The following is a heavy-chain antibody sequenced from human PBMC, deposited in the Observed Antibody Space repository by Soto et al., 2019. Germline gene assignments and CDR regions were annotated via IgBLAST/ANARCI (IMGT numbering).Heavy chain of an antibody. V-gene: IGHV3-30*18. CDR3: AKVRVKDYYYYAMDV. Sequence: PGGSLRLSCAASGFTVSSYGMHWVRQAPGKGLEWVAVMSNDGTSRFYADSVKGRFTISRDNSKNTLYLQMNSLRAEDTAIYYCAKVRVKDYYYYAMDVWGQGTTVTVSS. CDR2: MSNDGTSR. CDR1: GFTVSSYG. D-gene: IGHD4-4*01. J-gene: IGHJ6*02.